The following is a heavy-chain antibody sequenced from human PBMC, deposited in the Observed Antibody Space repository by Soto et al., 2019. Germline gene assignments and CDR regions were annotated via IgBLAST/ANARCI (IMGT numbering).Heavy chain of an antibody. J-gene: IGHJ4*02. Sequence: QVQLVESGGGVVQPGRSLRLSCAASGFTFSSYGMHWVRQAPGKGLEWVAVISYDGSNKYYADSVKGRFTISRDNSKNTLYLQMNSLRAEDTAVYYCAKHVRKVVVAATVPDYWGQGTLVTVSS. CDR2: ISYDGSNK. CDR3: AKHVRKVVVAATVPDY. D-gene: IGHD2-15*01. CDR1: GFTFSSYG. V-gene: IGHV3-30*18.